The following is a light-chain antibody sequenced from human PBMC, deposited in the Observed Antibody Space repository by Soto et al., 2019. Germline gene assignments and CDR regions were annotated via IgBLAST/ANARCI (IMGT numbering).Light chain of an antibody. J-gene: IGKJ1*01. Sequence: EVVLTQSPGTLSLSPGERATLSCRASQSISSNFFAWYQQRPGQAPRLLIYGAFYRATGIPDRFSGSGSETDFTLTISRLEPEDFAVYYCQQYGSSPPTFGQGTKVDIK. V-gene: IGKV3-20*01. CDR2: GAF. CDR1: QSISSNF. CDR3: QQYGSSPPT.